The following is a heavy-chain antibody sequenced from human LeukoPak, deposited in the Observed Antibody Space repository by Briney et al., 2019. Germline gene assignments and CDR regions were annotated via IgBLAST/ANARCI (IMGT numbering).Heavy chain of an antibody. CDR3: ASIAVATRNFDY. J-gene: IGHJ4*02. V-gene: IGHV4-59*01. CDR2: IYYSGST. D-gene: IGHD6-19*01. Sequence: PSETLSLTCTVSGGSISSYYWSWIRQPPGKGLEWIGYIYYSGSTNYNPSLKSRVTISADTSKNQFSLKLSSVTAADTAVYYCASIAVATRNFDYWGQGTLVTVSS. CDR1: GGSISSYY.